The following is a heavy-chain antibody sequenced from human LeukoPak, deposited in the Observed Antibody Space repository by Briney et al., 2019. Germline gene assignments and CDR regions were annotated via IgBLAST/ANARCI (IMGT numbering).Heavy chain of an antibody. Sequence: GGSLRLSCAASGFTFSSYDMHWVRQATGKGLEWVSAIGTAGDTYYPGSVKGRFTISRENAKNSLYLQMNSLRAGETAVYYCARGYCSGGSCYYYYGMDVWGQGTTVTVSS. CDR2: IGTAGDT. D-gene: IGHD2-15*01. V-gene: IGHV3-13*01. CDR1: GFTFSSYD. J-gene: IGHJ6*02. CDR3: ARGYCSGGSCYYYYGMDV.